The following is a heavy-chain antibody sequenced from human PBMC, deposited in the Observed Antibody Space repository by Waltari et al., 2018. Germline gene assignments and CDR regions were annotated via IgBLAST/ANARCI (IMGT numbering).Heavy chain of an antibody. CDR1: GGSISSYY. V-gene: IGHV4-59*01. D-gene: IGHD4-17*01. CDR2: IYYSGST. J-gene: IGHJ6*03. CDR3: ARATTVTTLDYYYYMDV. Sequence: QVQLQESGPGLVKPSETLSLTCTVSGGSISSYYWSWIRQPPGKGLEWIGYIYYSGSTNYNPSLKSRVTISVDTSKNQFSLELSSVTAADTAVYYCARATTVTTLDYYYYMDVWGKGTTVTVSS.